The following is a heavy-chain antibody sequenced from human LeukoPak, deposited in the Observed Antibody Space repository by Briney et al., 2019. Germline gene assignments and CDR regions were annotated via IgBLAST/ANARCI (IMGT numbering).Heavy chain of an antibody. CDR3: ARDLTGPESGDY. CDR2: IIPIFGTA. D-gene: IGHD3-9*01. Sequence: ASVKVSCKASGYTFTSYDINWVRQATGQGLEWMGGIIPIFGTANYAQKFQGRVTITADESTSTAYMELSSLRSEDTAVYYCARDLTGPESGDYWGQGTLVTVSS. V-gene: IGHV1-69*13. J-gene: IGHJ4*02. CDR1: GYTFTSYD.